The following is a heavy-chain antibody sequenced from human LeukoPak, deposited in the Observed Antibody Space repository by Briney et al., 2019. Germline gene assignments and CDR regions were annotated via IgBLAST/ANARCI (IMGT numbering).Heavy chain of an antibody. CDR1: DGSFSGYY. CDR2: INDSGST. Sequence: SETLSLTCAVYDGSFSGYYWTWIRQPPGKGLEWIGEINDSGSTNYIPSLKSRVTISVDTSKNQFSLKLSSVTAADTAVYYCARDLAMVRGREDYYYYMDVWGKGTTVTVSS. J-gene: IGHJ6*03. V-gene: IGHV4-34*01. D-gene: IGHD3-10*01. CDR3: ARDLAMVRGREDYYYYMDV.